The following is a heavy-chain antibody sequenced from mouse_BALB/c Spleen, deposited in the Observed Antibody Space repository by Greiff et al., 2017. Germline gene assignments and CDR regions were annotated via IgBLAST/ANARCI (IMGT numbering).Heavy chain of an antibody. CDR2: IDPETGGT. Sequence: QVQLQQSGAELVRPGASVTLSCKASGYTFTDYEMHWVKQTPVHGLEWIGAIDPETGGTDYNQKFKGKATLTADKSSSTAYMELRSLTSEDSAVYYCTRSSWDGAWFAYWGQGTLVTVSA. D-gene: IGHD4-1*01. CDR3: TRSSWDGAWFAY. V-gene: IGHV1-15*01. J-gene: IGHJ3*01. CDR1: GYTFTDYE.